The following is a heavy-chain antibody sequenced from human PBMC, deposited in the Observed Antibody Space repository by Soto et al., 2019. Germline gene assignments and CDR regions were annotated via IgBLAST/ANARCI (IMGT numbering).Heavy chain of an antibody. D-gene: IGHD2-8*01. V-gene: IGHV3-30*18. Sequence: PGGSLRLSCAASGFTFSSYGMHWVRQAPGKGLEWVAVISYDGSNKYYADSVKGRFTISRDNSKNTLYLQMNSLRAEDTAVYYCAKDQGDIVLMVYPPFGMDVWGQGTTVTVSS. J-gene: IGHJ6*02. CDR1: GFTFSSYG. CDR2: ISYDGSNK. CDR3: AKDQGDIVLMVYPPFGMDV.